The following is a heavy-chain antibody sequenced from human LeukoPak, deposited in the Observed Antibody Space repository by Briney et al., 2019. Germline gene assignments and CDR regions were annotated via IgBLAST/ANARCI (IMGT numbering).Heavy chain of an antibody. J-gene: IGHJ4*02. V-gene: IGHV4-59*12. CDR2: IYYSGST. CDR1: GGSISSYY. CDR3: GRERYSSGWYRYFDY. D-gene: IGHD6-19*01. Sequence: SETLSLTCTVSGGSISSYYWSWIRQPPGKGLEWIGSIYYSGSTYYNPSLKSRVTISVDTSKNQFSLKLSSVTAADTAVYYCGRERYSSGWYRYFDYWGQGTLVTVSS.